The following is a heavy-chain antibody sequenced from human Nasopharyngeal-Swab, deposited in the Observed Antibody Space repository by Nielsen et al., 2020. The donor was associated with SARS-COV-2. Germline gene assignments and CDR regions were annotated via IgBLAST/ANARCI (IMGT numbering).Heavy chain of an antibody. D-gene: IGHD6-25*01. Sequence: GESLKISCAASGFSVSSNYMSWVRQAPGKGPEWVSVIYSGGSTYYADSVKGRFTISRDYSKNTLYLQMNSLRVEDTAVYYCARDSVAAAGYYYYGLDDWGQGTTVTVSS. CDR1: GFSVSSNY. V-gene: IGHV3-53*01. CDR3: ARDSVAAAGYYYYGLDD. CDR2: IYSGGST. J-gene: IGHJ6*02.